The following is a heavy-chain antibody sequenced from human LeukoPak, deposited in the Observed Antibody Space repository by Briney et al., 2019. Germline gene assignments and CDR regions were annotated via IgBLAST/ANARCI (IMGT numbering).Heavy chain of an antibody. CDR1: GYTFTSYY. J-gene: IGHJ3*02. V-gene: IGHV1-46*01. CDR2: INPSGGST. Sequence: ASVKVSCKASGYTFTSYYMHWVRQAPGQGLEWMGIINPSGGSTSYAQKFQGRVTMTRDMSTSTVYMGLSSLRSEDTAVYYCARSISYYDILTGYYTDAFDIWGQGTMVTVSS. D-gene: IGHD3-9*01. CDR3: ARSISYYDILTGYYTDAFDI.